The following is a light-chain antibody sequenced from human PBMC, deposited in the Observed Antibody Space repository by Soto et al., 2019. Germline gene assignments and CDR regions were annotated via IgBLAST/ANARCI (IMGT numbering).Light chain of an antibody. CDR3: SSYTTAATYV. V-gene: IGLV2-14*03. Sequence: QSALTQPASVSGSPGQSITISCTGSSSDVGSSNLDSWYQQHHPGEAPKLIIYDVSQRPAGVSNRFSGSKSGNTASLTISGLQTEDEADYYCSSYTTAATYVFGTGTKVTVL. CDR2: DVS. J-gene: IGLJ1*01. CDR1: SSDVGSSNL.